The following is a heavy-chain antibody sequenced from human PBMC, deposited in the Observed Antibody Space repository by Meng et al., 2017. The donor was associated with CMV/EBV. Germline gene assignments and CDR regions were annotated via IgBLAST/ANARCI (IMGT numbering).Heavy chain of an antibody. V-gene: IGHV4-59*01. D-gene: IGHD5-18*01. CDR1: GGPISSYY. CDR2: IYYSGST. CDR3: ARDMDSYGYGS. J-gene: IGHJ5*02. Sequence: GSLRLSCTVSGGPISSYYWSWIRQPPGKGLEWIGYIYYSGSTNYNPSLKSRVTISVDTSKNQFSLKLSSVTAADTAVYYCARDMDSYGYGSWGQGTLVTVSS.